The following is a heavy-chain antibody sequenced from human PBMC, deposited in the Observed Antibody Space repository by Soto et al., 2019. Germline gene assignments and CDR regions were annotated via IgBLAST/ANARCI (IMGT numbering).Heavy chain of an antibody. Sequence: QVQLVQSGAEVKKPGASVKVSCKTSGYTFTSYYLHWVRQAPGQGLEWMGIINPSGGSTSYAQKFQGRVTMTRDTSTNTVYMDLSGLRSEDTAVYYCARAKGWYDAFDMWGQGTMVTVSS. J-gene: IGHJ3*02. CDR2: INPSGGST. CDR3: ARAKGWYDAFDM. CDR1: GYTFTSYY. V-gene: IGHV1-46*01. D-gene: IGHD2-15*01.